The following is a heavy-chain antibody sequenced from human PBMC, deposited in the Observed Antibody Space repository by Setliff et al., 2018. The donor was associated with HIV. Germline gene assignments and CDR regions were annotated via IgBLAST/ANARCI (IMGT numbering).Heavy chain of an antibody. Sequence: SETLSLTCIVSGGSISPTNYCWGWIRQTPGQGLEWIGTVCYSGGTYYNPSLMGRVTISIDTSKNQFSLNLSSVAAADTAIYYCARTYSSNWYIDYWGQGTLVTVSS. J-gene: IGHJ4*02. CDR2: VCYSGGT. D-gene: IGHD6-13*01. V-gene: IGHV4-39*01. CDR1: GGSISPTNYC. CDR3: ARTYSSNWYIDY.